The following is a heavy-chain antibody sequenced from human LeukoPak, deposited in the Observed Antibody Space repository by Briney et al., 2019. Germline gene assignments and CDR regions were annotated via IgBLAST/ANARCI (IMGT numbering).Heavy chain of an antibody. CDR1: GFTFSSYA. Sequence: PGRSLRFSCAASGFTFSSYATHWVRQAPGKGLEWVAVISYDGSNKYYADSVKGRFTISRDNSKNTLYLQMNSLRAEDTAVYYCAKVNFKYDSSGSALDYWGQGTLVTVSS. D-gene: IGHD3-22*01. CDR3: AKVNFKYDSSGSALDY. CDR2: ISYDGSNK. J-gene: IGHJ4*02. V-gene: IGHV3-30*04.